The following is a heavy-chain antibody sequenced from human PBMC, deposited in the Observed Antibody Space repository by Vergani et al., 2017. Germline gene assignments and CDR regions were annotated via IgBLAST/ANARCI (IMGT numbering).Heavy chain of an antibody. CDR1: GGTFSSYT. J-gene: IGHJ6*02. D-gene: IGHD2-2*01. Sequence: QVQLVQSGAEVKKPGSSVKVSCKASGGTFSSYTISWVRQAPGQGLEWMGRIIPILGIANYAQKFQGRVTITADKSTSTAYMELSSLRSEDTAVYYCARVWGDCSSTSCYESGTYYYYGMDVWGQGPTVTVSS. V-gene: IGHV1-69*02. CDR3: ARVWGDCSSTSCYESGTYYYYGMDV. CDR2: IIPILGIA.